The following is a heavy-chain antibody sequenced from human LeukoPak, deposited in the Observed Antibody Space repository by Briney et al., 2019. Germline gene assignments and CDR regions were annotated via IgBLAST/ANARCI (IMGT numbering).Heavy chain of an antibody. D-gene: IGHD3-3*01. J-gene: IGHJ6*03. CDR1: SYTFTSYG. V-gene: IGHV1-18*01. CDR2: ISAYNGNT. Sequence: GASVKVSCKASSYTFTSYGISWVRQAPGQGLEWMGWISAYNGNTNYAQKLQGRVTMTTDTSTSTAYMELRSLRSDDTAVYYCARVLFKDYDFWSGYYRDYYYYYYMDVWGKGTTVTVSS. CDR3: ARVLFKDYDFWSGYYRDYYYYYYMDV.